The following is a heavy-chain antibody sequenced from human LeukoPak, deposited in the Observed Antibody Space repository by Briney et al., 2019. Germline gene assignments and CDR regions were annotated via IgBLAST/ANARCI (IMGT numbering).Heavy chain of an antibody. Sequence: SETLSLTCTVSGGSISSSSYYWGWIRQPPGKGLEWIGSIYYSGSTYYNPSLKSRVTISVDTSKNQFSLKLSSVTAADTAVYYCARGRNYGSGSIYWGQGTLVTVSS. D-gene: IGHD3-10*01. CDR3: ARGRNYGSGSIY. V-gene: IGHV4-39*07. J-gene: IGHJ4*02. CDR2: IYYSGST. CDR1: GGSISSSSYY.